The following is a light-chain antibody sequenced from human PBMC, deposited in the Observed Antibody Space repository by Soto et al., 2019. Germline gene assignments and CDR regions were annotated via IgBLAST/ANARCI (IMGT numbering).Light chain of an antibody. CDR2: DNN. V-gene: IGLV1-51*01. CDR1: ISNIGKNY. CDR3: ISYTGSSTSYV. J-gene: IGLJ1*01. Sequence: QSVLTQPPSVSAAPGQKVTISCSGSISNIGKNYVSWYQQLPGTAPKVLIYDNNKRPSGIPDRFSGSKSGTSATLGISGLQAEDEADYYCISYTGSSTSYVFGSGTKLTVL.